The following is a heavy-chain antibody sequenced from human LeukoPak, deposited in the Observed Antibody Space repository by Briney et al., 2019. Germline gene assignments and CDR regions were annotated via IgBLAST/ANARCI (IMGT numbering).Heavy chain of an antibody. V-gene: IGHV3-30-3*01. CDR2: ISYDGSNK. Sequence: GGSLRLSCAASGFTFSSYAMHWVRQAPGKGLEWVAVISYDGSNKYYADSVKGRFTISRDNSKNTLYLQMNSLRAEDTAVYYCAKDKVWSGIRAHYFDYWGQGTLVTVSS. J-gene: IGHJ4*02. CDR3: AKDKVWSGIRAHYFDY. D-gene: IGHD3-3*01. CDR1: GFTFSSYA.